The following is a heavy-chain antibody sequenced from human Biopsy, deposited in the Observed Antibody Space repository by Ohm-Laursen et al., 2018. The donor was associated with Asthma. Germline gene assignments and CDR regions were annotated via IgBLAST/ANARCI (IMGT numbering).Heavy chain of an antibody. CDR3: ARDSYSSGLYDDFES. V-gene: IGHV3-11*01. CDR2: INGKSNSI. Sequence: SLRLSCAASGFTVSRDHMFWIRQAPGKGLEWISYINGKSNSIEYVDSVKGRFTISRDNAKNSLYLQMNSLRAEDTAVYYCARDSYSSGLYDDFESWGQGTLVTVSS. D-gene: IGHD6-19*01. CDR1: GFTVSRDH. J-gene: IGHJ4*02.